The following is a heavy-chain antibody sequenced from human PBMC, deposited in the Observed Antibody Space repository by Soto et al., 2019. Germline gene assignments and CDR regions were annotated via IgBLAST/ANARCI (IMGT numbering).Heavy chain of an antibody. J-gene: IGHJ6*03. CDR1: GFTFSMFA. CDR3: AKEGAWRLNYYYYYRDV. V-gene: IGHV3-23*01. CDR2: ISGSGERT. Sequence: EVQLLESGGGLVQPGGSLRLSCAASGFTFSMFAMTWVRQAPGKGLEWVSAISGSGERTYYADSVKGRFTISRDNSKNTLSLQMINLRAEDTAVYFFAKEGAWRLNYYYYYRDVWGKGTTVTVSS. D-gene: IGHD3-3*01.